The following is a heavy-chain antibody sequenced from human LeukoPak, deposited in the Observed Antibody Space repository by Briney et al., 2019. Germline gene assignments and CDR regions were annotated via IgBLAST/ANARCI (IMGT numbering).Heavy chain of an antibody. D-gene: IGHD2-8*01. J-gene: IGHJ4*02. CDR2: INHIGST. V-gene: IGHV4-34*01. Sequence: PSETLSLTCAVHGGSFSGYYWSWIRQPPGKGLEWIGEINHIGSTNYNPSLKSRVTISVDTSKNQFSLKLSSVTTADTAVYYCARGRIVLMVYAIGFDYWGQGTLVTVSS. CDR3: ARGRIVLMVYAIGFDY. CDR1: GGSFSGYY.